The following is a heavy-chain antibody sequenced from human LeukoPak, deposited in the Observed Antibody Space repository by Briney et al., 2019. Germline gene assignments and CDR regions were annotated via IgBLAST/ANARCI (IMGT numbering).Heavy chain of an antibody. CDR3: ASETYDFWSGHYMDV. Sequence: GGSLRLSCAASGFTFSSYWMSWVRQAPGKGLEWVANIKQDGSEKYYVDSVKGRFTISRDNAKTSLYLQMNTLRAEDTAVYYCASETYDFWSGHYMDVWGKGTTVTVSS. CDR2: IKQDGSEK. D-gene: IGHD3-3*01. V-gene: IGHV3-7*01. J-gene: IGHJ6*03. CDR1: GFTFSSYW.